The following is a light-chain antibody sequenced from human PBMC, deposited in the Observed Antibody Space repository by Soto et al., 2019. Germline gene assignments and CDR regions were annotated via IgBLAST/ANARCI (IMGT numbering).Light chain of an antibody. CDR2: DVS. Sequence: QSVLTQPASVSGSPGQSITISCTGTSSDVGGYNYVSWYQHHPGKAPKLMIYDVSSRPSGVSNRFSGSKSGNTASLTISGLQPEDEADYYCSSYTTSNTRQIVFGTGTKVNVL. CDR1: SSDVGGYNY. V-gene: IGLV2-14*03. J-gene: IGLJ1*01. CDR3: SSYTTSNTRQIV.